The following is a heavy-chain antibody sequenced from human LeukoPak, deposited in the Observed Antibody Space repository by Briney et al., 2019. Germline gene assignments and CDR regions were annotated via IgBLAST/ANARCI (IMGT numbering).Heavy chain of an antibody. Sequence: GESLQISCKGSGDSFTNYWIGWVRQLPGKGLEWMGIIYPGDSDTRYSPSFQGQVTISVDKSITTAYLQWGSLKASDTAMYYCARRGRCGGDCYSFDYWGQGTLVTVSS. CDR3: ARRGRCGGDCYSFDY. J-gene: IGHJ4*02. CDR1: GDSFTNYW. V-gene: IGHV5-51*01. D-gene: IGHD2-21*02. CDR2: IYPGDSDT.